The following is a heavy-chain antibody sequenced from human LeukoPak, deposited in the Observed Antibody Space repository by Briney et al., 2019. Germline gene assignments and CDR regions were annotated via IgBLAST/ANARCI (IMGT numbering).Heavy chain of an antibody. CDR3: ASSDAYATFDY. V-gene: IGHV4-59*01. D-gene: IGHD2-21*01. J-gene: IGHJ4*02. CDR2: IYYSGST. CDR1: GGSISSYY. Sequence: SETLSLTCTVSGGSISSYYWSWVRQPPGKGLEWIGYIYYSGSTNYNPSLKSRVTISVDTSKNQFSLKLSSVTAADTAVYYCASSDAYATFDYWGQGTLVAVSS.